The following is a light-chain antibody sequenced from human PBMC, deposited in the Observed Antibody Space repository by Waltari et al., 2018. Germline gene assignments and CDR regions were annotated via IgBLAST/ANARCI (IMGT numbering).Light chain of an antibody. V-gene: IGKV3-20*01. Sequence: EIVLTQSPGTLSLSPGERATLSCRASQTVCKNYLAWFQQTPGQPPRLLSYDASARATGSPSRFSGSGSETDCTPTSSRMEPEDFAVDYCQHYDTSPLTVGQGTKVE. CDR3: QHYDTSPLT. J-gene: IGKJ1*01. CDR1: QTVCKNY. CDR2: DAS.